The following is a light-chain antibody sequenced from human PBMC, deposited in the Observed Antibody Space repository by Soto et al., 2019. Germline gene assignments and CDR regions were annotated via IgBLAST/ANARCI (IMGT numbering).Light chain of an antibody. J-gene: IGKJ1*01. CDR3: QHYNSYSEA. CDR1: QGISNY. CDR2: KAS. Sequence: DIQLTQSPSFLSASVGDRVTITCRASQGISNYLAWYQQKPGKAPNLLIYKASTLKSGVPSRFSGSGSGTEFTLTISSLQPDDFATYYCQHYNSYSEAFGQGTKVDIK. V-gene: IGKV1-9*01.